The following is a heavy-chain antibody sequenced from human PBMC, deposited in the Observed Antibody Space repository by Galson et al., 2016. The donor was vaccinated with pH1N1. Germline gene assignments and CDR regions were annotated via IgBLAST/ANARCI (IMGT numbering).Heavy chain of an antibody. CDR3: TGRYYFDY. V-gene: IGHV1-46*01. Sequence: SVKVSCKASGYSVTRYYMHWVRQAPGQGLEWMGIIDPNDGTTTYSQKFQGRLSLTRDMSTNSVYMELTTLRPDDSAIYFCTGRYYFDYWGQGTLVTVSS. CDR2: IDPNDGTT. CDR1: GYSVTRYY. J-gene: IGHJ4*02.